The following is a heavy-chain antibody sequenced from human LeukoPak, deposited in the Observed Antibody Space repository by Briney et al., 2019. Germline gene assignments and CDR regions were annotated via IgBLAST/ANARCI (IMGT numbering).Heavy chain of an antibody. V-gene: IGHV3-23*01. J-gene: IGHJ4*02. CDR1: GFTFSSYA. CDR2: ISGSGGST. Sequence: PRGSLRLSCAASGFTFSSYAMSWVRQAPGKGLEWVSAISGSGGSTYYADSVKGRFTISRDNSKNTLYLQMNSLRAEDTAVYYCAKDLGLSGYSGYDFDYWGQGTLVTVSS. D-gene: IGHD5-12*01. CDR3: AKDLGLSGYSGYDFDY.